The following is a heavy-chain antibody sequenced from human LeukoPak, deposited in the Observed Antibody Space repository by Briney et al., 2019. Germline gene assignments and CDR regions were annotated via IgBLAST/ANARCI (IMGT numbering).Heavy chain of an antibody. CDR3: ARDGENWNDGY. CDR1: GFTFSSYW. CDR2: IKQDGSEK. V-gene: IGHV3-7*01. D-gene: IGHD1-1*01. Sequence: PGGSLRLSCAASGFTFSSYWMSWVRQALGKGLEWVANIKQDGSEKYYVDSAKGRFTISRDNAKNSLYLQMNSLRAEDTAVYYCARDGENWNDGYWGQGTLVTVSS. J-gene: IGHJ4*02.